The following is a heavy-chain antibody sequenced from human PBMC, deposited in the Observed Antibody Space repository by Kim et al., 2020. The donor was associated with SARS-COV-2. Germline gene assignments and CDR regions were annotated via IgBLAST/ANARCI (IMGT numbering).Heavy chain of an antibody. CDR3: TRLKRYFDWSPLDY. CDR1: GFTFGDYA. V-gene: IGHV3-49*03. J-gene: IGHJ4*02. Sequence: GGSLRLSCTASGFTFGDYAMSWFRQAPGKGLEWVGFIRSKAYGGTTEYAASVKGRFTISRDDSKSIAYLQMNSLKTEDTAVYYCTRLKRYFDWSPLDYWGQGTLVTVSS. D-gene: IGHD3-9*01. CDR2: IRSKAYGGTT.